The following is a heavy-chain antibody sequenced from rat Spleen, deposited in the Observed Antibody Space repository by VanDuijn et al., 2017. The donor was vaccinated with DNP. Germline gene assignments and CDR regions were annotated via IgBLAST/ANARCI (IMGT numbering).Heavy chain of an antibody. CDR1: GFIFSNYD. V-gene: IGHV5-27*01. Sequence: EVQLVESGGGLVQPGRSLKLSCAASGFIFSNYDIAWVRQAPTKGLEWVASISPDGHITYYQDSVKGRFTISRDNGKSTLYLQMESLRSEDTATYYCTKDAFDYWGQGVMVTVSS. CDR2: ISPDGHIT. CDR3: TKDAFDY. J-gene: IGHJ2*01.